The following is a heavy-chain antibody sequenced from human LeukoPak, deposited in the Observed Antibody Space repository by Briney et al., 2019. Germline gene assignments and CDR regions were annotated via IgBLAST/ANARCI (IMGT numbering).Heavy chain of an antibody. Sequence: KTSETLSLTCTVSGGSISSSSYYWGWIRQPPGKGLEWIGSIYYSGSTYYNPSLKSRVTISVDTSKNQFSLKLSSVTAADTAVYYCARAKERRYYYYYMDVWGKGTTATVSS. CDR1: GGSISSSSYY. J-gene: IGHJ6*03. CDR3: ARAKERRYYYYYMDV. CDR2: IYYSGST. D-gene: IGHD1-1*01. V-gene: IGHV4-39*07.